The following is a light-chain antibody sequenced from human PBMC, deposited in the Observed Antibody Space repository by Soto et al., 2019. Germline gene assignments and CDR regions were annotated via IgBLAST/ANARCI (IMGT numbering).Light chain of an antibody. V-gene: IGLV2-11*01. Sequence: QSVLTQPRSVSGSPGQSVTISCTGTSSDVGGYNYVSWYQQHPGKAPKLMIYDVSKRPSGVPDRFSGSKSVNTASLTISGLQAEDEADYYCCSYAGSYTPVVFGGGTKLTVL. CDR1: SSDVGGYNY. CDR2: DVS. CDR3: CSYAGSYTPVV. J-gene: IGLJ2*01.